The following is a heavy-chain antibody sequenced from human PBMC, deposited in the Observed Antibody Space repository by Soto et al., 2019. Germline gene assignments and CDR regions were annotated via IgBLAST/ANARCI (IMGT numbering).Heavy chain of an antibody. CDR2: IWYDGSNK. D-gene: IGHD6-19*01. Sequence: QVQLVESGGGVVQPGRSLRLSCAASGFTFSSYGMHWVRQAPGKGLEWVAVIWYDGSNKYYADSVKGRFTISRDNSKNTLDLQMNSLRAEDTAVYYCARDREIAVAGTGWFDPWGQGTLVTVSS. CDR1: GFTFSSYG. V-gene: IGHV3-33*01. J-gene: IGHJ5*02. CDR3: ARDREIAVAGTGWFDP.